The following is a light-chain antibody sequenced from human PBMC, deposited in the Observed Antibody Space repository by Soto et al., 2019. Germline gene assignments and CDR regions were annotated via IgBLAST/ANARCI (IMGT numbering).Light chain of an antibody. CDR2: DAS. J-gene: IGKJ4*01. CDR1: QSVSSY. Sequence: EIVVTQSPATLSLSPGERATLSSRASQSVSSYLAWYQQKPGQAPRLLIYDASNRATGIPARFSGSGSGTDFTLTISSLEPEDFAVYYCQQRSNWQGATFGGGTKVEIK. V-gene: IGKV3-11*01. CDR3: QQRSNWQGAT.